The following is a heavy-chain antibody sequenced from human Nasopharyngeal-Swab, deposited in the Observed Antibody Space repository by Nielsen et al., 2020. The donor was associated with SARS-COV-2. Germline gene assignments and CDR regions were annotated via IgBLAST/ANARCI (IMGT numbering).Heavy chain of an antibody. CDR1: GYTFTGNH. Sequence: ASVKVSCKASGYTFTGNHIHWVRQAPGQGLEWMGWIGANSGDTNYAQKFQGRVTMTRDTSISTAYMGLSSLNSDDTAVYYCARGATGFDFWGQGTMVTVSS. CDR2: IGANSGDT. CDR3: ARGATGFDF. J-gene: IGHJ3*01. V-gene: IGHV1-2*02. D-gene: IGHD1-26*01.